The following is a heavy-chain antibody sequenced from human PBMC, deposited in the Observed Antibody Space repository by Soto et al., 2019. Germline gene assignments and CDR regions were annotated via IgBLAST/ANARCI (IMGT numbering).Heavy chain of an antibody. J-gene: IGHJ4*02. CDR2: IYWDDDK. D-gene: IGHD2-15*01. CDR1: GFSLSTSGVG. V-gene: IGHV2-5*02. Sequence: QITLKESGPTLVKPTQTLTLTCTFSGFSLSTSGVGVGWIRQPPGKALEWLALIYWDDDKRYSPSLKSRLTITKYTSKNQVVLTMTNMDPVDTATYYCAHSTGYCSGGSCYYTYDAFVYWGQGTLVTVSS. CDR3: AHSTGYCSGGSCYYTYDAFVY.